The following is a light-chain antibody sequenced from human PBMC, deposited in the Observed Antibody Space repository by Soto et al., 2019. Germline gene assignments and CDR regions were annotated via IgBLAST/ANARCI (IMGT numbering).Light chain of an antibody. Sequence: EIVLTQSPGTLSLSPGEIATLSCMASQSVSSTYLAWYQHKPGQAPRLLIYDASKRATGIPARFSGSGFGTDYTLTISSLEPEDFAVYYCQQRSKWRTFGQGTKVDIK. J-gene: IGKJ1*01. CDR3: QQRSKWRT. CDR2: DAS. CDR1: QSVSSTY. V-gene: IGKV3D-20*02.